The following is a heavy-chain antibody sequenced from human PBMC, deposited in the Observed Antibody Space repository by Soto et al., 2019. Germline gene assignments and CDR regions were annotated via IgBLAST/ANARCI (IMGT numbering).Heavy chain of an antibody. D-gene: IGHD4-17*01. J-gene: IGHJ3*01. CDR1: GYTFTSYD. CDR2: MNPNSGNT. CDR3: ASYGFDAFDV. V-gene: IGHV1-8*01. Sequence: QVQLVQSGAEVKKPGASVKVSCKASGYTFTSYDINWVRQATGQGLEWMGWMNPNSGNTGYAQKCQGRVTMTSDTSISTDYMEMGSLSSEGTAVSYCASYGFDAFDVWGQGTMVTVSS.